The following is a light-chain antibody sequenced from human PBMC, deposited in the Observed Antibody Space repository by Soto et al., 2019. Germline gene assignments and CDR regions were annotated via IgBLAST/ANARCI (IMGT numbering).Light chain of an antibody. V-gene: IGKV3-15*01. Sequence: EIVMTQSPATLSVSPGERATLSCRASQSVSSNLAWYQQKPGQAPRLPIYGASTRATGIPARFSGGGSGTEFILTISSLQSEDFAMYFCQKYDTAPYSFGQGTKLEIK. CDR3: QKYDTAPYS. J-gene: IGKJ2*03. CDR1: QSVSSN. CDR2: GAS.